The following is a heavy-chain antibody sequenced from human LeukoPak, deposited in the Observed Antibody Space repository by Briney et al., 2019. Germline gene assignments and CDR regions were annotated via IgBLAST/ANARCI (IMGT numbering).Heavy chain of an antibody. V-gene: IGHV4-34*01. CDR1: GGSFSGYY. D-gene: IGHD3-10*01. Sequence: SETLSLTCAVYGGSFSGYYWSWIRQPPGKGLEWLGEINHSGSTNYNPSLKSRVTISVDTSKNQFSLKLSSVTAADTAVYYCARTYYYGSGSYYNLRYYYGMDVWGKGTTVTVSS. CDR2: INHSGST. J-gene: IGHJ6*04. CDR3: ARTYYYGSGSYYNLRYYYGMDV.